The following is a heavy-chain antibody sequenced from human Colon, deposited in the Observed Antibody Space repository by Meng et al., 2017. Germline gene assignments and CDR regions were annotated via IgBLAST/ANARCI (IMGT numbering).Heavy chain of an antibody. CDR3: ARGFIAATGLYFDY. CDR1: GFTFSSYG. J-gene: IGHJ4*02. V-gene: IGHV3-33*01. Sequence: VRLVESGGGVVQHGRSLSLSCEWSGFTFSSYGMHWGRQAPGKGLEWVAAITDDGRSTYYAESEKGRLTISRDNSKNTLYLKMNSLRAEDTAVYYCARGFIAATGLYFDYWGQGTLVTVSS. D-gene: IGHD6-13*01. CDR2: ITDDGRST.